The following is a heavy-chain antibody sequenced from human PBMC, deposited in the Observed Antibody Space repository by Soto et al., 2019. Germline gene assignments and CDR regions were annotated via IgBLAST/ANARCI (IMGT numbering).Heavy chain of an antibody. CDR3: AREGAGGRILWHENYFDY. J-gene: IGHJ4*02. V-gene: IGHV1-69*12. CDR1: GGTFSSYA. Sequence: QVQLVQSGAEVKKPGSSVKVSCKASGGTFSSYAISWVRQAPGQGLEWMGGIIPIFGTANYAQKFQGRVTITADESTSTAYVELSSLRSEDTAVYYCAREGAGGRILWHENYFDYWGQGTLVTVSS. D-gene: IGHD2-21*01. CDR2: IIPIFGTA.